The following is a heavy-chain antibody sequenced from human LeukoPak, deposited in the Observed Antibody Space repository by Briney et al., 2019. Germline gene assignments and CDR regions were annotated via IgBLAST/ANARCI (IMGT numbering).Heavy chain of an antibody. D-gene: IGHD1-26*01. CDR1: GDSSSSGSYY. CDR2: LYSSGTT. Sequence: SETLSLTCTVSGDSSSSGSYYWSWIRQPAGKGLEWIGRLYSSGTTNYNPSLKSRVSMSVDTSKNQFSLMLSSVTAADTAVYYSARVKWELLAGPFEYWGQGTLVTVSS. V-gene: IGHV4-61*02. J-gene: IGHJ4*02. CDR3: ARVKWELLAGPFEY.